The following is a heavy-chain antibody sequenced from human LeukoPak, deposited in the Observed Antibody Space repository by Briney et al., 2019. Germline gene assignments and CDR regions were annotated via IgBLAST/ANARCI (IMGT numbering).Heavy chain of an antibody. Sequence: ASVKVSRKASGYRFTSYNIQWVRQAPGQGLEWMGMVSGSGVNTKYAQKFRDRVTMTSDTSTSTVYMELSGLMSDDTAVYYCARDQHYATDYWGQGTLVTV. D-gene: IGHD2-2*01. CDR1: GYRFTSYN. V-gene: IGHV1-46*03. CDR2: VSGSGVNT. CDR3: ARDQHYATDY. J-gene: IGHJ4*02.